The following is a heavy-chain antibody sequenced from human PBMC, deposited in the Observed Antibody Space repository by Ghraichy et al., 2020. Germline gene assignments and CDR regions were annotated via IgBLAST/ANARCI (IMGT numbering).Heavy chain of an antibody. V-gene: IGHV4-30-4*01. Sequence: SETLSLTCSVSGDSVNGGDHFWTWIRQPPRKGLEWLGYTGSAYSNPSLKGRLTISVDTSNNQFSLNLRSVTAADTAVYFCARARDDYPHYYFDYWGQGGLVTVAS. CDR3: ARARDDYPHYYFDY. CDR2: TGSA. D-gene: IGHD5-24*01. J-gene: IGHJ4*02. CDR1: GDSVNGGDHF.